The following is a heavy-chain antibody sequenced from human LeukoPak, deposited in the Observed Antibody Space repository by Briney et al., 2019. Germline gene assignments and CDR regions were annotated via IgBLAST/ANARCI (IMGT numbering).Heavy chain of an antibody. Sequence: SEIRSLTCTVSGGSISSNSNYWGWIRQPPGRGLEWIGSISYGGSTKYNSSLKSRVTISVDKSKNEVSLKLFSVTAADTAVYFCARHGGCYFDLWGRGTLFTVSS. CDR1: GGSISSNSNY. V-gene: IGHV4-39*07. CDR2: ISYGGST. J-gene: IGHJ2*01. CDR3: ARHGGCYFDL. D-gene: IGHD4-23*01.